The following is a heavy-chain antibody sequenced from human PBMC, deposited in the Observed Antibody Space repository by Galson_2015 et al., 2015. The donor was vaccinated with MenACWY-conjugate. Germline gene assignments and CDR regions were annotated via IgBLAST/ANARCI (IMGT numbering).Heavy chain of an antibody. CDR3: ARVYYYDSSGYSPGYAFDI. D-gene: IGHD3-22*01. V-gene: IGHV1-18*04. J-gene: IGHJ3*02. CDR2: ISAYNGNT. Sequence: SVKVSCKASGYTFTSYGISWVRQAPGQGLEWMVWISAYNGNTNYAQKLQGRVTMTTDTSTSTAYMELRSLRSDDTAVYYCARVYYYDSSGYSPGYAFDIWGQGTMVTVSS. CDR1: GYTFTSYG.